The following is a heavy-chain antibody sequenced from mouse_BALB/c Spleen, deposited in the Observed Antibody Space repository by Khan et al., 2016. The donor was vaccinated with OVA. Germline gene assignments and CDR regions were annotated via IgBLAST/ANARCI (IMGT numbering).Heavy chain of an antibody. CDR3: ARPYYGSAWFAY. J-gene: IGHJ3*01. V-gene: IGHV2-9*02. D-gene: IGHD1-1*01. CDR2: MWAGGST. CDR1: GFSLTSYG. Sequence: LQLQQSGPDLVAPSQSLSIICTVSGFSLTSYGVHWVRQPPGKGLEWLGVMWAGGSTNYNSALMSRLSISIDNSKSQVFLKMNSLQTDDTAMYYCARPYYGSAWFAYWGQGTLVTVSA.